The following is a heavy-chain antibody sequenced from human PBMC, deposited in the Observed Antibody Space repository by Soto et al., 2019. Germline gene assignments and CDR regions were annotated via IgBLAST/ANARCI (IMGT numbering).Heavy chain of an antibody. CDR3: ATSNWFDP. Sequence: QLQLQESGPGLVKPSEPLSLTSLASGGSFSSRGYYWGWIRQPPGKGLEWIGTIYYSGSTYYNPSLKSRVTISVDTSKNQFSLKLSSVTAADTAVYYCATSNWFDPWGQGTLVTVSS. J-gene: IGHJ5*02. V-gene: IGHV4-39*01. CDR2: IYYSGST. CDR1: GGSFSSRGYY.